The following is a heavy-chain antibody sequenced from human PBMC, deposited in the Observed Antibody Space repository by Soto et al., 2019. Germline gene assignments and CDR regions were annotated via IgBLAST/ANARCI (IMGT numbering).Heavy chain of an antibody. J-gene: IGHJ5*02. Sequence: SETLSLTCSVSGGSISSYYWSWIRQPPGKGLEWIAYIYYSGTSYNPSLKSRVTISVDTSRNQFSLKVNSVTAADTAVYYCARRAVVAVTGSLDNWLDPWGQGILVT. CDR3: ARRAVVAVTGSLDNWLDP. CDR2: IYYSGT. CDR1: GGSISSYY. V-gene: IGHV4-59*01. D-gene: IGHD2-21*01.